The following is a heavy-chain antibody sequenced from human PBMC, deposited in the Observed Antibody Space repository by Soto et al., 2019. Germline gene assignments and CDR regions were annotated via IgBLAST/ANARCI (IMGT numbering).Heavy chain of an antibody. J-gene: IGHJ4*02. CDR3: ARSDGRY. Sequence: QVQLQESGPGLVKPSETLSLTCTVSGGSISSYYWSWIRQPPGKGLEWIGYIYYSGSTNYNPSLKSRVTISVDTSKNQFSLKLSPVTAADSAVYYCARSDGRYWGQGTLVTVSS. V-gene: IGHV4-59*01. CDR2: IYYSGST. CDR1: GGSISSYY.